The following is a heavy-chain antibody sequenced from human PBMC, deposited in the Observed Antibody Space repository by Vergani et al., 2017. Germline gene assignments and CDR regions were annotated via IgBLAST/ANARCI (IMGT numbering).Heavy chain of an antibody. CDR2: ISSSSSTI. CDR1: GFTFSSYS. J-gene: IGHJ5*02. CDR3: ARDLRIVATIRNWFDP. V-gene: IGHV3-48*01. Sequence: EVQLLESGGGLVQPGGSLRLSCAASGFTFSSYSMNWVRQAPGKGLEWVSYISSSSSTIYYADSVKGRFTISRDNAKNSLYLQMNSLRAEDTAVYYCARDLRIVATIRNWFDPWGQGTLVTVSS. D-gene: IGHD5-12*01.